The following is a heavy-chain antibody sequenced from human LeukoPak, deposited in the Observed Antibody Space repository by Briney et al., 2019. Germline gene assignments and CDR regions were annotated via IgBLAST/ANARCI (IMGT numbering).Heavy chain of an antibody. CDR2: INHSGST. Sequence: SETLSLTCAVYGGSFSGYYWSWIRQPPGKGLEWIGEINHSGSTNYNPSLKSRVTISVDTSKTQFSLKLSSVTAADTAVYYCAREWGVPVAIFSHYYYYYMDVWGKGTTVTVS. J-gene: IGHJ6*03. V-gene: IGHV4-34*01. CDR3: AREWGVPVAIFSHYYYYYMDV. CDR1: GGSFSGYY. D-gene: IGHD2-2*01.